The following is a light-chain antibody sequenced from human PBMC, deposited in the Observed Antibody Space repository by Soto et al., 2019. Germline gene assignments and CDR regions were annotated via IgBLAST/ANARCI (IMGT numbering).Light chain of an antibody. Sequence: EIVLTQSPGTLSLSPGERATLSCRASQSVSSNYLAWYQQNPGQAPRLLIYDASTRATGTPDRFSGRGSGTDFTRTISRLEPEDFAVYYCQQYGSSPITFGQGTRLEIK. CDR1: QSVSSNY. J-gene: IGKJ5*01. CDR2: DAS. CDR3: QQYGSSPIT. V-gene: IGKV3-20*01.